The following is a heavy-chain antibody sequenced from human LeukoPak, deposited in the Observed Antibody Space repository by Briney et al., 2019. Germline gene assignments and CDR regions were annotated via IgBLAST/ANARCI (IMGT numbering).Heavy chain of an antibody. CDR2: IFHSGST. Sequence: SETLSLTCAVSGVSLSSGGYSWSWIRQPAGKGLVWIGYIFHSGSTYYNPSLKSRVTLSVDWFKNQFSLNLTSVTAADTAVYYCANYKTASGLFDYWGQGTLVTVSS. J-gene: IGHJ4*02. D-gene: IGHD3-9*01. V-gene: IGHV4-30-2*01. CDR3: ANYKTASGLFDY. CDR1: GVSLSSGGYS.